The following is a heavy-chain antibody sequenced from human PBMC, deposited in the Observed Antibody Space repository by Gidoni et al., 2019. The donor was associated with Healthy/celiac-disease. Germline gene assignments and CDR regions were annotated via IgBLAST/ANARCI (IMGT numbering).Heavy chain of an antibody. CDR1: GFTFSSYS. J-gene: IGHJ3*02. CDR3: ARDRDYGDYPAFDI. CDR2: ISSSSSTI. V-gene: IGHV3-48*01. Sequence: EVQLVESGGGLVQPGGSLTLPCAASGFTFSSYSMNWVRQAPGKGLEWVSYISSSSSTIYYADSVKGRFTISRDNAKNSLYLQMNSLRAEDTAVYYCARDRDYGDYPAFDIWGQGTMVTVSS. D-gene: IGHD4-17*01.